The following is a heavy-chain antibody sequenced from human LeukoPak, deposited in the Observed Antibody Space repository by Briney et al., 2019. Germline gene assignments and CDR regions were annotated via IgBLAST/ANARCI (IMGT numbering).Heavy chain of an antibody. Sequence: GGSLRLSCAASGFTFSTDAMTWARQAPGKGLQWVSAISGSGGDTYYEDSVKGRFTISRDNSKNMMYLQMNSLRAEDTAVYYCARDSSGWSKNYWGQGTLVTVSS. CDR2: ISGSGGDT. D-gene: IGHD6-19*01. CDR1: GFTFSTDA. CDR3: ARDSSGWSKNY. J-gene: IGHJ4*02. V-gene: IGHV3-23*01.